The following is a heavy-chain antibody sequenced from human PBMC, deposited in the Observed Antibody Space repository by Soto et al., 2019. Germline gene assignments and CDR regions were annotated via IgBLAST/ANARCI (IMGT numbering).Heavy chain of an antibody. CDR2: INAGNGNT. CDR1: GYTFTSYA. V-gene: IGHV1-3*01. CDR3: ARRNRYCSGGSCSTTEAWFDP. Sequence: ASVKVSCKASGYTFTSYAMHWVRQAPGQRLEWMGWINAGNGNTKYSQKFQGRVTITRDTSASTAYMELSSLRSEDTAVYYCARRNRYCSGGSCSTTEAWFDPWGQGTLVTVSS. D-gene: IGHD2-15*01. J-gene: IGHJ5*02.